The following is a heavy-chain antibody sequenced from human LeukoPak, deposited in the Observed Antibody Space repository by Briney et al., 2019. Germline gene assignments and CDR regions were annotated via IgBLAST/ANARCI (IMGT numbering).Heavy chain of an antibody. D-gene: IGHD3-10*01. J-gene: IGHJ4*02. V-gene: IGHV3-23*01. CDR1: GFTFIKYS. CDR3: AKVLWFGL. Sequence: GGSLRLSCAASGFTFIKYSMTWVRQAPGKGLEWVSAISGSGGSTYYADSVKGRFTISRDNSKNTLYLQMNSLRAEDTAVYYCAKVLWFGLWGQGTLVTVSS. CDR2: ISGSGGST.